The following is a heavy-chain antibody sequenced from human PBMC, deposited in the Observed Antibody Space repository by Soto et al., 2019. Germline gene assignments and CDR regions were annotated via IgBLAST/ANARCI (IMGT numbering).Heavy chain of an antibody. D-gene: IGHD1-7*01. J-gene: IGHJ4*02. V-gene: IGHV3-23*01. CDR3: AKAPELRNYCPDS. Sequence: GGSLRLSCAASGLTFSNYAMSWVRQAPGKGLEWVSVVSGSGGSSYYADSVKGRFTISRDNSKNTLYLQMNSLRAEDTAVYYCAKAPELRNYCPDSWGQGILVTVSS. CDR2: VSGSGGSS. CDR1: GLTFSNYA.